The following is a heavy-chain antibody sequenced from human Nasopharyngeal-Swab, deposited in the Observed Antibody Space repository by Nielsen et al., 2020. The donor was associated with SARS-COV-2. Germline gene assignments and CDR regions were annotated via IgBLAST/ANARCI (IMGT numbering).Heavy chain of an antibody. Sequence: SETLSLTCAVYGGSFSGYYWSWIRQPPGKGLEWIGEINHSGSTNYNPSLKSRVTISVDTSKNQFSLKLSSVTAAVTAVYYCARGKGGPHVDIVATITQRSYYYYYMDVWGKGTTVTVSS. D-gene: IGHD5-12*01. V-gene: IGHV4-34*01. CDR1: GGSFSGYY. J-gene: IGHJ6*03. CDR3: ARGKGGPHVDIVATITQRSYYYYYMDV. CDR2: INHSGST.